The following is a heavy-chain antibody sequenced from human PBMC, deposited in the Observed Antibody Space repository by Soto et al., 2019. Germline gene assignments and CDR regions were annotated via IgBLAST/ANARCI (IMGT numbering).Heavy chain of an antibody. CDR2: IWYDGSNK. CDR1: GFTFSDDG. CDR3: ARDEDYYGSGTYYNYGMDV. Sequence: QVQLVESGGGVVQPGRSLRLSCVASGFTFSDDGMHWVRQAPGKGLEWVAVIWYDGSNKYYGDSVKGRFTISRDNSKNTLYLRMNSLRAEDTAVYYCARDEDYYGSGTYYNYGMDVWGQGTTVTVSS. D-gene: IGHD3-10*01. V-gene: IGHV3-33*01. J-gene: IGHJ6*02.